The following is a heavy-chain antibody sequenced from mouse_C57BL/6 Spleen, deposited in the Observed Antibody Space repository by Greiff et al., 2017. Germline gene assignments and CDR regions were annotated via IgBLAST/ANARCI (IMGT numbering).Heavy chain of an antibody. CDR1: GYAFSSSW. CDR3: ATEAQAKDY. Sequence: VQLQQSGPELVKPGASVKISCKASGYAFSSSWMNWVKQRPGKGLEWIGRLYPGDGDTNYNGKFKGKATLTADKSSSTADMQLSSLTSEDAAVYVCATEAQAKDYWGQGTTLTVAS. CDR2: LYPGDGDT. J-gene: IGHJ2*01. D-gene: IGHD3-2*02. V-gene: IGHV1-82*01.